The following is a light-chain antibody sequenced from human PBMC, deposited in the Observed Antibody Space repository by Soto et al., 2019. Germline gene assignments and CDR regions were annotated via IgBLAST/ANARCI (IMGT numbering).Light chain of an antibody. Sequence: DIQMTQSPSTLSASVGDRVTITCRASQTISNWLAWYQVKPGKAPKLLIYKASTLKSGVPSRFSGSGSGTEFTLTISNLQPDDSGTYYCHQYKSYTPYTIGQGTKVDIK. J-gene: IGKJ2*01. CDR1: QTISNW. CDR3: HQYKSYTPYT. CDR2: KAS. V-gene: IGKV1-5*03.